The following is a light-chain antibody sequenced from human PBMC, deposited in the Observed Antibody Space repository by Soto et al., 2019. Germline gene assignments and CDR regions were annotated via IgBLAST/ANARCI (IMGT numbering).Light chain of an antibody. CDR3: LQVYSFPRT. J-gene: IGKJ1*01. CDR2: TAS. CDR1: QGIGND. Sequence: AIQMTQSPSSLSASVGDRVTITCRASQGIGNDLGWYQQRPGRAPKLLIFTASILQSGVPSRFSGSGSGTEFILTINNLQPEDFASYFCLQVYSFPRTFGLGTKVDI. V-gene: IGKV1-6*01.